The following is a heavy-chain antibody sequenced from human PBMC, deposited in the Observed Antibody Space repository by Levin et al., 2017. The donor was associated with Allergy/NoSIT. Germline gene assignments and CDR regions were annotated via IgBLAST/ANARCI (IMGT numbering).Heavy chain of an antibody. CDR3: ARDILPGLDAFDI. J-gene: IGHJ3*02. V-gene: IGHV3-7*01. D-gene: IGHD6-19*01. Sequence: GGSLRLSCAASGFTFSSYWMSWVRQAPGKGLEWVANIKQDGSEKYYVDSVKGRFTISRDNAKNSLYLQMNSLRAEDTAVYYCARDILPGLDAFDIWGQGTMVTVSS. CDR2: IKQDGSEK. CDR1: GFTFSSYW.